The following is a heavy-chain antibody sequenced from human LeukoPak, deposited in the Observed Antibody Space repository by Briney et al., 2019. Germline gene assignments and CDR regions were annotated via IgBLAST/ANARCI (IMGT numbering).Heavy chain of an antibody. Sequence: PGGSLRLSCAASGFTFDNFAMAWVRQAPGKGLDWVSAITGSATRTYYADSFKDRFTISRDDSKTTLFLQMDSLRAEDTALYYCAKVSSRITISGRLDYWGRGTLVTVSS. D-gene: IGHD3-3*01. J-gene: IGHJ4*02. CDR1: GFTFDNFA. CDR3: AKVSSRITISGRLDY. V-gene: IGHV3-23*01. CDR2: ITGSATRT.